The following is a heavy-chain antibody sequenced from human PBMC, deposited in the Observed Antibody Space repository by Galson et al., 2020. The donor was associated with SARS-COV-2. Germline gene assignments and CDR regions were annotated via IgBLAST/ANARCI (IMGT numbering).Heavy chain of an antibody. CDR2: IYYSGST. CDR1: GDPISSGGYY. Sequence: SETLSLTCPVSGDPISSGGYYWSWIRQQPAKGLEWIGHIYYSGSTNYNPSLKSRVTISVDTSKNQFSLKLRSVTAADTAVYYCARDPPYGSGSYGAFDIWGQGTMVTVSS. D-gene: IGHD3-10*01. J-gene: IGHJ3*02. CDR3: ARDPPYGSGSYGAFDI. V-gene: IGHV4-31*03.